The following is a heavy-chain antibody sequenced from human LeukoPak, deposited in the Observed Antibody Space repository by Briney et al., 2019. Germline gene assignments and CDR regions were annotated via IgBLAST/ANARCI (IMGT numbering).Heavy chain of an antibody. CDR3: ARFWGYYYYYYMDV. V-gene: IGHV4-39*01. CDR2: IYYSGST. CDR1: GGSISSSSYY. Sequence: PSETLSLTCTVSGGSISSSSYYWGWIRQPPGKGLEWIGSIYYSGSTYYNPPLKSRVTISVDTSKNQFSLKLSSVTAADTAVYYCARFWGYYYYYYMDVWGKGTTVTVSS. D-gene: IGHD3-16*01. J-gene: IGHJ6*03.